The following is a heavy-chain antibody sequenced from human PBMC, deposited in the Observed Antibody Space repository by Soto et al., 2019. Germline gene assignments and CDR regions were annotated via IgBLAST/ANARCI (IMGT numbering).Heavy chain of an antibody. CDR3: ARATPYYYYGMDV. CDR2: IYYSGST. V-gene: IGHV4-31*03. Sequence: QVQLQESGPGLMKPSQTLSLTCTVSGGSISSGGDYWSWIRQHPGKGLEWIGYIYYSGSTYYNPSRKSRVTLSVDTSKNHFSLKLSSVTAADTAVYYCARATPYYYYGMDVWGQGTTVTVSS. J-gene: IGHJ6*02. D-gene: IGHD2-15*01. CDR1: GGSISSGGDY.